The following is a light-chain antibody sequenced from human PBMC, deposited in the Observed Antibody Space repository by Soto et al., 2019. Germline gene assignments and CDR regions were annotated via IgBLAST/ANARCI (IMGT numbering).Light chain of an antibody. CDR1: QDIAGY. V-gene: IGKV1D-12*01. J-gene: IGKJ5*01. CDR2: GAS. Sequence: DIQVTQAQSSVSVSVGDSVTITCRAIQDIAGYLALYQHKPGRTPVPLIHGASRLQSGVPARFRGSGSGTEFTLSINSLQPEDFTTYYCQQAYSCPFTFGHGTRLDI. CDR3: QQAYSCPFT.